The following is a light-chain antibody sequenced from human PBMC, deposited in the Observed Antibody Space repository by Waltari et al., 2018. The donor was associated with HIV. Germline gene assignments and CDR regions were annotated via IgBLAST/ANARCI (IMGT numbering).Light chain of an antibody. V-gene: IGLV1-44*01. Sequence: QSVVTQPPSVSGTPGQTVTISCSGSTSNTGIQTVNWYQHLPGTAPKRLIYGNYQRPSGVPDRFSASKSGTSASLAISGLQSEDEADYYCASWDASLNGWVFGGGTKLTVL. CDR2: GNY. J-gene: IGLJ3*02. CDR1: TSNTGIQT. CDR3: ASWDASLNGWV.